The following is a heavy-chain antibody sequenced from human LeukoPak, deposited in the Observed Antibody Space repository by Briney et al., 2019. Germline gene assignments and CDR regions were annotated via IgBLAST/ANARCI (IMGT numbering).Heavy chain of an antibody. J-gene: IGHJ4*02. V-gene: IGHV3-21*01. D-gene: IGHD2-15*01. CDR2: IGSSSSYI. CDR3: ARDWCSGGSCYSSFDY. Sequence: GGSLRLSCAASGFTFSSYSMNWVRQAPGKGLEWVSSIGSSSSYIYYADSVKGRFTVSRDNAKNSLYLQMNSLRAEDTAVYYCARDWCSGGSCYSSFDYWGQGTLVTVSS. CDR1: GFTFSSYS.